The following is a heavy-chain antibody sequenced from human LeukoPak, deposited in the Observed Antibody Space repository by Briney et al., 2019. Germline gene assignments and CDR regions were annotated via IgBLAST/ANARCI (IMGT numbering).Heavy chain of an antibody. J-gene: IGHJ4*02. D-gene: IGHD3-10*01. CDR3: AKDISDYYGSGILDY. Sequence: PGGSLRLSCVVSGFTFEDYTMHWVRQAPGKGLEWVSLITWDGGSTYYADSVKGRFTISRDNSINSLYLQMNSVRTEDTALYYCAKDISDYYGSGILDYWGQGTLVTVSS. CDR2: ITWDGGST. CDR1: GFTFEDYT. V-gene: IGHV3-43*01.